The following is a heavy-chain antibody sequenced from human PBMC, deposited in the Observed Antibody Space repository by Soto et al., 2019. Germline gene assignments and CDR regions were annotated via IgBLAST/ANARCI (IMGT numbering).Heavy chain of an antibody. CDR2: ISSSGRTI. CDR1: VFTFISYE. J-gene: IGHJ4*02. CDR3: ARSGYNWNDGARGYFDY. V-gene: IGHV3-48*03. D-gene: IGHD1-20*01. Sequence: GWSLRLSCASSVFTFISYEMNWVRQAPGKGLEWVSYISSSGRTIYYADSVKGRFTISRDNAKNSLYLQMNSLRAEDTAVYYCARSGYNWNDGARGYFDYWGQGTLVTVSS.